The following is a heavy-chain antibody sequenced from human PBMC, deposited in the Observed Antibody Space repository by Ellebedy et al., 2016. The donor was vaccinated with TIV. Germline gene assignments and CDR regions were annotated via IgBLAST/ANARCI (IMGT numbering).Heavy chain of an antibody. CDR1: GYTFTSYY. CDR2: INPSGGST. CDR3: ARSPITMIVVVITTRGMDV. D-gene: IGHD3-22*01. J-gene: IGHJ6*02. Sequence: ASVKVSCXASGYTFTSYYMHWVRQAPGQGLEWMGIINPSGGSTSYAQKFQGRVTMTRDTSTSTVYMELSSLRSEDTAVYYCARSPITMIVVVITTRGMDVWGQGTTVTVSS. V-gene: IGHV1-46*01.